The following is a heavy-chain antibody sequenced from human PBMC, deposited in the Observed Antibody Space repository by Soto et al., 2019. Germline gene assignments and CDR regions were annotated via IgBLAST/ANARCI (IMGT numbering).Heavy chain of an antibody. CDR3: ARDLGYCSSTSCYGAPYNWFDP. D-gene: IGHD2-2*01. Sequence: QVQLVQSGAEVKKPGSSVKVSCKASGGTFSSYAISWVRQAPGQGLEWMGGIIPIFGTANYAQKFQGRVTITADESTSTAYIELSSLRSEDTAVYYCARDLGYCSSTSCYGAPYNWFDPWGQGTLVTVSS. V-gene: IGHV1-69*01. CDR1: GGTFSSYA. CDR2: IIPIFGTA. J-gene: IGHJ5*02.